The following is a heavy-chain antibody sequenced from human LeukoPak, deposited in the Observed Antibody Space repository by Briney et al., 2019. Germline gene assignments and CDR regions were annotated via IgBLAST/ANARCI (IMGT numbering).Heavy chain of an antibody. Sequence: GGSLRLSCAASGFTFSNYAMSWVRQAPGKGLEWVSVISGSGGYTDYADSVKGRFTISRDNSKNTQYLQMNSLRVEDTAVYYCAKVWQQLADALDIWGQGTMVTVSS. CDR3: AKVWQQLADALDI. J-gene: IGHJ3*02. CDR2: ISGSGGYT. V-gene: IGHV3-23*01. D-gene: IGHD6-13*01. CDR1: GFTFSNYA.